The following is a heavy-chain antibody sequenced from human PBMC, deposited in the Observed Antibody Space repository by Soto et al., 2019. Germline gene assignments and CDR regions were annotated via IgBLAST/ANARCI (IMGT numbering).Heavy chain of an antibody. J-gene: IGHJ4*02. CDR2: ISGSGGST. CDR3: AKQRPAGGFGDPYMGVDFDY. V-gene: IGHV3-23*01. Sequence: EVQLLESGGGLVQPGGSLRLSCAASGFTFSSYAMSWVRQAPGKGLEWVSAISGSGGSTYYADSVKGRFTISRDNSKNTLYLQMNSLRAEDTAVYYCAKQRPAGGFGDPYMGVDFDYWVQETLVTVSS. CDR1: GFTFSSYA. D-gene: IGHD3-10*01.